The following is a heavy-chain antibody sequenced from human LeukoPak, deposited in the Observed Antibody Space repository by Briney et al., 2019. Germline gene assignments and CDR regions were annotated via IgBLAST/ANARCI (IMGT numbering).Heavy chain of an antibody. CDR2: ISGSGGST. Sequence: GGSLRLSCAASGFTFSSYAMSWVRQAPGKGLEWVSGISGSGGSTSYADSVKGRFTISRDNSKNTLYLQMNSLRAEDTAVYYCVKAASYYYDSSGYLNWFDPWGQGTLVTVSS. J-gene: IGHJ5*02. CDR3: VKAASYYYDSSGYLNWFDP. CDR1: GFTFSSYA. V-gene: IGHV3-23*01. D-gene: IGHD3-22*01.